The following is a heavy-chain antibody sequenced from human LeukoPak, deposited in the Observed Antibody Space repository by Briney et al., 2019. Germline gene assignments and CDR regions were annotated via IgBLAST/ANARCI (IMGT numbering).Heavy chain of an antibody. CDR1: GFTVSSNC. Sequence: GGSLRLSCAASGFTVSSNCMSWVRQAPGKGLEWVSVIYSGGNTYYADSVKGRFTISRDNSKNTLYLQMNSLRAEDTAVYYCARGRRYCTNGVCSTPFDYWGQGTLVTVSS. CDR3: ARGRRYCTNGVCSTPFDY. D-gene: IGHD2-8*01. V-gene: IGHV3-53*01. J-gene: IGHJ4*02. CDR2: IYSGGNT.